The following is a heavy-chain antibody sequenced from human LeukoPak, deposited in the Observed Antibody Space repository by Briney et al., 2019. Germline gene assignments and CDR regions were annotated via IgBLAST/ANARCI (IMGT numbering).Heavy chain of an antibody. J-gene: IGHJ6*01. Sequence: GGSLTLSCIASGFTFSNYAVNWVRQVAGNGLESVSGISGSDGSTYYAHSVKGRFTTSRDNSKNTLDLQMNSLRAEDTAVYHCAKGHGSGSWWVDVWGKGTTVTVSS. V-gene: IGHV3-23*01. CDR1: GFTFSNYA. D-gene: IGHD3-10*01. CDR3: AKGHGSGSWWVDV. CDR2: ISGSDGST.